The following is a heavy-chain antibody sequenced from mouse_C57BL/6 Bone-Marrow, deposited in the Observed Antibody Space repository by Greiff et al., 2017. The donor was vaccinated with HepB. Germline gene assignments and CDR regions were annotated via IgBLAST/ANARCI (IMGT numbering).Heavy chain of an antibody. CDR1: GYTFTDYE. CDR2: IDPETGGT. V-gene: IGHV1-15*01. CDR3: TRNWDYFDY. Sequence: VQLQQSGAELVRPGASVTLSCKASGYTFTDYEMHWVKQTPVHGLEWIGAIDPETGGTAYNQKFKGKAILTADKSSSTAYMELRSLTSEDSAVYYCTRNWDYFDYWGRGTTLTVSS. D-gene: IGHD4-1*01. J-gene: IGHJ2*01.